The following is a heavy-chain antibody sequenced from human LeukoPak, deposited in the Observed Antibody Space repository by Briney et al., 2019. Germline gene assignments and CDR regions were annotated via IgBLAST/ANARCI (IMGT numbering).Heavy chain of an antibody. J-gene: IGHJ6*02. CDR1: GFTFSGSA. CDR3: TRRPYYYDSSGYPYGMDV. D-gene: IGHD3-22*01. V-gene: IGHV3-73*01. CDR2: IRSKANGYAT. Sequence: PGGSLRLSCAASGFTFSGSAMHWVRQASGKGLEWVGRIRSKANGYATAYAASVKGRFTISRDDSKNTAYLQMNSLKTEDTAVYYCTRRPYYYDSSGYPYGMDVWGQGTTVTVSS.